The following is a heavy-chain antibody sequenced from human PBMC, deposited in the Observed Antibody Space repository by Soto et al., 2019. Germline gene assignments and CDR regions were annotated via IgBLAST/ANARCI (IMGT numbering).Heavy chain of an antibody. Sequence: QITLKESGPTLVKPTQTLTLTCTFSGFSLSTSGVGVGWIRQPPGKALEWLALIYWDHDKRYSPSLKSRRTKNKDTSKNQEVLTMTNMDPVDTATYDCAHSPIHPLAAAGNFDYWGQGTLVTVSS. CDR2: IYWDHDK. V-gene: IGHV2-5*02. J-gene: IGHJ4*02. CDR3: AHSPIHPLAAAGNFDY. D-gene: IGHD6-13*01. CDR1: GFSLSTSGVG.